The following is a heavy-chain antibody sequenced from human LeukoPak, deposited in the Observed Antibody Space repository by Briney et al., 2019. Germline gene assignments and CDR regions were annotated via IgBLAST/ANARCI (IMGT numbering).Heavy chain of an antibody. CDR2: INYGGTT. CDR3: ARYVVYGSGKYYFDY. Sequence: SETLSLTCTVSGGSISSSNYLWSWIRQPPGQELEWIASINYGGTTYYDPSLKSRVTISVDTSKNQFSLRLTSVTAADTAVYLCARYVVYGSGKYYFDYWGQGSLVSVSS. J-gene: IGHJ4*02. V-gene: IGHV4-39*01. CDR1: GGSISSSNYL. D-gene: IGHD3-10*01.